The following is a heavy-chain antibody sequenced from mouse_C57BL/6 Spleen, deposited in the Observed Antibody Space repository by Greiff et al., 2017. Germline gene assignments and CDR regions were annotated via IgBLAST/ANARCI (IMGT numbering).Heavy chain of an antibody. Sequence: QVQLQQPGAELVRPGSSVKLSCKASGYTFTSYWLHWVKQRPIQGLEWIGNIDPSDSETHYNQKFKDKATLTVDKSSSTAYMQLSSLTSEDSAVYYCARGGPPYYSTLYAMDYWGQGTSVTVSS. CDR3: ARGGPPYYSTLYAMDY. D-gene: IGHD2-5*01. V-gene: IGHV1-52*01. CDR1: GYTFTSYW. CDR2: IDPSDSET. J-gene: IGHJ4*01.